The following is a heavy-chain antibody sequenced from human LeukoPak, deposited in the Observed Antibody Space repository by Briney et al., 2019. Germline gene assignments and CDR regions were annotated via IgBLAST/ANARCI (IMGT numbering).Heavy chain of an antibody. V-gene: IGHV3-7*01. D-gene: IGHD2-2*01. CDR2: IKQDGSEK. Sequence: GGSLRLSCAASGFTFSSCWMSWVRQAPGKGLEWVANIKQDGSEKYYVDSVKGRFTISRDNAKNSLYLQMNSLRAEDTAVYYCAALCSGTSCDNHWGQGTLVTVSS. CDR1: GFTFSSCW. J-gene: IGHJ5*02. CDR3: AALCSGTSCDNH.